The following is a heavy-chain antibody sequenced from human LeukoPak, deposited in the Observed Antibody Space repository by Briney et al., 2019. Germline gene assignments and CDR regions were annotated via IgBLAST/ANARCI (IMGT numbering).Heavy chain of an antibody. CDR1: DFNFNTYT. CDR3: AKIDDYYKHFDS. D-gene: IGHD2-21*02. J-gene: IGHJ4*02. CDR2: ISSRSSYI. V-gene: IGHV3-21*01. Sequence: KPGGSLRLSCTASDFNFNTYTIDWVRQAPGKGLEWVSSISSRSSYIYYADALRDRFSTSRDNAKNSVYLQMDGLRVEDTAAYYCAKIDDYYKHFDSWGQGTLVTVSS.